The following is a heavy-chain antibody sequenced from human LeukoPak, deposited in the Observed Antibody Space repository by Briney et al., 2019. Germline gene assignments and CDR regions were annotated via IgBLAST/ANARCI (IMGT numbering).Heavy chain of an antibody. Sequence: SETLSLTCAVSGGSFIGYHWNWIHQSPGKGLEWIAEINHRGGTNYNPSLKSRVTISIDTSKNQFSLNLKSVTAADTAVYYCARDPTTEETVPYYFDDWAREPWSPSPQ. D-gene: IGHD4-23*01. J-gene: IGHJ4*02. CDR1: GGSFIGYH. V-gene: IGHV4-34*01. CDR2: INHRGGT. CDR3: ARDPTTEETVPYYFDD.